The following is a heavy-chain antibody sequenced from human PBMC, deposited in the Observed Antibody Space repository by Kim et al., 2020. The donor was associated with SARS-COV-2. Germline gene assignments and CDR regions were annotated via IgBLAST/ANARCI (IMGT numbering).Heavy chain of an antibody. J-gene: IGHJ4*02. Sequence: ASVKVSCKASGYTFTSYGFSWVRQAPGQGLEWMGWISASNGNTNYSQRLQGRVTMTTDTSTSTAYMELRSLRSDDTAVYYCARDPPARGYPRAWSHDFWGQGTLVTVSS. D-gene: IGHD5-18*01. CDR1: GYTFTSYG. V-gene: IGHV1-18*01. CDR2: ISASNGNT. CDR3: ARDPPARGYPRAWSHDF.